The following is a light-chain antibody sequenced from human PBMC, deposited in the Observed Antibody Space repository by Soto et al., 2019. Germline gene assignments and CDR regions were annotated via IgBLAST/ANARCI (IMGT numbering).Light chain of an antibody. CDR3: CSYACSYTTEV. CDR1: SSDVGGYNY. Sequence: QSALTQPRSVSGSPGQSVTIPCTGTSSDVGGYNYVSWYQQHPGKAPKLMIYDVSKRPSGVPDRFSGSKSGNTASLTISGLQAEDEADYYCCSYACSYTTEVFGPGTKHTVL. J-gene: IGLJ1*01. CDR2: DVS. V-gene: IGLV2-11*01.